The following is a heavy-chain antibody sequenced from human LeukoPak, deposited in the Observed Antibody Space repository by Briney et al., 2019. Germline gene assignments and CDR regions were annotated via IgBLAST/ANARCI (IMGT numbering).Heavy chain of an antibody. D-gene: IGHD2-15*01. CDR2: IRYDGRSK. V-gene: IGHV3-30*02. Sequence: GGSLRLSCAASGFTFSRYGMHWDRQAPGKGLEWVAFIRYDGRSKYYADSVKGRFTISRDNSKNTLYLQMNSLRAEDTAVYYCAKDQDLYCSGGSCYSTLDYWGQGTLVTVSS. CDR3: AKDQDLYCSGGSCYSTLDY. J-gene: IGHJ4*02. CDR1: GFTFSRYG.